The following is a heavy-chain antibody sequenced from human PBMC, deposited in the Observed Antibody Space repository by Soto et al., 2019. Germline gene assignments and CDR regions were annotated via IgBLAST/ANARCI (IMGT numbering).Heavy chain of an antibody. CDR3: ARVFVVTMVRGVILPNWFDP. CDR1: GDSFTSYW. J-gene: IGHJ5*02. V-gene: IGHV5-51*01. CDR2: IYPGDSDT. Sequence: PXDSLTISCKGSGDSFTSYWIGLVRQMPGKGLEWMGIIYPGDSDTRYSPSFQGQVTISADKSISTAYLQWSSLKASDTAMYYCARVFVVTMVRGVILPNWFDPWGQGTLVTVS. D-gene: IGHD3-10*01.